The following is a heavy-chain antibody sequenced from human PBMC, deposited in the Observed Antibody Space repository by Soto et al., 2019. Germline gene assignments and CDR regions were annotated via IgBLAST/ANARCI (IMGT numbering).Heavy chain of an antibody. CDR2: IWYDGSNK. D-gene: IGHD3-9*01. Sequence: GGSLRLSCAASGFTFSSYGMHWVRQAPGKGLEWVAVIWYDGSNKYYADSVKGRFTISRDNSKNTLYLQMNSLRAEDTAVYYCAKNDILTGYYYYYMDVWGKGTTVTVSS. CDR3: AKNDILTGYYYYYMDV. CDR1: GFTFSSYG. V-gene: IGHV3-33*06. J-gene: IGHJ6*03.